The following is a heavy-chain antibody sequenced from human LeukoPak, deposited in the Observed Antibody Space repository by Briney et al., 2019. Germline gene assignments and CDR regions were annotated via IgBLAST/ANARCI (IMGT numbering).Heavy chain of an antibody. CDR3: ARVRLDILTGYPYFDY. CDR1: GGSISSYY. D-gene: IGHD3-9*01. Sequence: PSETLSLTCTVSGGSISSYYWSWIRQPPGKGLEWIGYIYYSGSTNYNPSLKSRVTISVGTSKNQFSLKLSSVTAADTAVYYCARVRLDILTGYPYFDYWGQGTLVTVSS. J-gene: IGHJ4*02. V-gene: IGHV4-59*01. CDR2: IYYSGST.